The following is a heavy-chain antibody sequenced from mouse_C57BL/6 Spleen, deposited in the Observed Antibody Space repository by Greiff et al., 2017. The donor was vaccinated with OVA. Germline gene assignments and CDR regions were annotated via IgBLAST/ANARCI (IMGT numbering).Heavy chain of an antibody. J-gene: IGHJ2*01. CDR1: GYSITSGYY. CDR2: ISYDGSN. V-gene: IGHV3-6*01. D-gene: IGHD2-2*01. Sequence: EVQLVESGPGLVKPSQSLSLTCSVTGYSITSGYYWNWIRQFPGNKLEWMGYISYDGSNNYNPSLKNRISITRDTSKNQFFLKLNSVTTEDTATYYCAGDGYYFDYWGQGTTLTVSS. CDR3: AGDGYYFDY.